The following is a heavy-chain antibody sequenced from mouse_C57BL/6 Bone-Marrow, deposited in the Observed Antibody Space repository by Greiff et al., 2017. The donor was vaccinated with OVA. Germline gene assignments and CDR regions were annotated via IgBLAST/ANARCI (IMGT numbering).Heavy chain of an antibody. J-gene: IGHJ1*03. CDR1: GYTFTSYW. CDR2: IDPSDSYT. CDR3: ARPSVYWYFDV. V-gene: IGHV1-69*01. Sequence: QVQLQQPGAELVMPGASVKLSCKASGYTFTSYWMHWVKQRPGQGLEWIGEIDPSDSYTNYNQKFKGKSTLTVDKSSSTAYMQLSSLTSEDTAVYYCARPSVYWYFDVWGTGTTVTVSS. D-gene: IGHD6-1*01.